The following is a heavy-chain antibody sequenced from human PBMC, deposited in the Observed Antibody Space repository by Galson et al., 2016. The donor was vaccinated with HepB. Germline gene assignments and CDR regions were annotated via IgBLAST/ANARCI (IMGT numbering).Heavy chain of an antibody. CDR1: GGSINDYY. J-gene: IGHJ4*02. CDR2: IYYTGST. D-gene: IGHD4-11*01. V-gene: IGHV4-59*13. CDR3: ARGDYSNYAED. Sequence: SETLSLTCTVSGGSINDYYWNWIRQPPGKGLEWIGYIYYTGSTNYNPSLESRVTISIDTSKNQFSLRLTSVTTADTAVYFCARGDYSNYAEDWGPGTLVTVSS.